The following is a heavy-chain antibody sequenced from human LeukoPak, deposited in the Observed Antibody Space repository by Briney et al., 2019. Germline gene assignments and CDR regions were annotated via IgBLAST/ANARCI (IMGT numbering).Heavy chain of an antibody. D-gene: IGHD4-17*01. CDR2: IKQDGSQK. CDR3: ARDWFDGDYDRFDY. Sequence: PGGSLSLSCAASGFTFSSYWMSWFRQAPGKGLEWVANIKQDGSQKFSVDSVKGRFTISRDNAKNSLYLQMNSLRVEDTAVYYCARDWFDGDYDRFDYWGQGTPVTVSS. J-gene: IGHJ4*02. V-gene: IGHV3-7*03. CDR1: GFTFSSYW.